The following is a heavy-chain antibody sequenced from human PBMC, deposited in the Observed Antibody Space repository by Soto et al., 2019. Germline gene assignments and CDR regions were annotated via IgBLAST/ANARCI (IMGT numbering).Heavy chain of an antibody. CDR1: GYTFTSRA. J-gene: IGHJ4*02. Sequence: ASAKATCKACGYTFTSRALNWLRQATRQGLEWMGWMNPNSGNTGYAQKFQGRVTMTRNTSISTAYMELSSLRSEDTAVYYCARERGASSPFDYWGQGTLVTVSS. D-gene: IGHD6-19*01. CDR2: MNPNSGNT. V-gene: IGHV1-8*01. CDR3: ARERGASSPFDY.